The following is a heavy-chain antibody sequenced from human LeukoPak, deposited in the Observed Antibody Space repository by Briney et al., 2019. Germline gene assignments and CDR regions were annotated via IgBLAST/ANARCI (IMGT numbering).Heavy chain of an antibody. J-gene: IGHJ4*02. D-gene: IGHD6-19*01. CDR1: GFTFSSYA. CDR2: ISGSAYST. Sequence: GGSLRLSCAASGFTFSSYAMSWVRQAPGKGLEWVSAISGSAYSTYYADSVKGRFTISRGNSKNTLYLQMNSLRAEDTAVYYCAKETVAAPPIDYWGQGTLVTVSS. CDR3: AKETVAAPPIDY. V-gene: IGHV3-23*01.